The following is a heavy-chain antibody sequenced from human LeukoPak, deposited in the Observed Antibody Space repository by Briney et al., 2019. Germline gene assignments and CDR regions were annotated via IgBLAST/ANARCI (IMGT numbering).Heavy chain of an antibody. CDR1: GYTFTSYY. J-gene: IGHJ4*02. V-gene: IGHV1-46*01. CDR2: INPSGDST. D-gene: IGHD5-18*01. Sequence: GASVRVSCKASGYTFTSYYMHWVRQAPGQGLEWMGIINPSGDSTSFAQKFQGRVTMTRDTSTSTLYMELSSLRSEDTAVYYCARVDTAMGPDYWGQGTLVTVSS. CDR3: ARVDTAMGPDY.